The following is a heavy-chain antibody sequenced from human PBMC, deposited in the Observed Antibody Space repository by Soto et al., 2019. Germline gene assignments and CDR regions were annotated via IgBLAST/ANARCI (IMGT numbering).Heavy chain of an antibody. D-gene: IGHD2-15*01. CDR2: PYYSGST. J-gene: IGHJ3*02. CDR1: GASISSGGFY. Sequence: PSETLSLTCTVSGASISSGGFYWSWIRQHPGKALEWIGFPYYSGSTYYNPSLRSRLTISVDTSKNQFSLTLSSVTAADTAVYYCERGYCSGGSCYSGHGFDIWGQGTMVTVS. CDR3: ERGYCSGGSCYSGHGFDI. V-gene: IGHV4-31*03.